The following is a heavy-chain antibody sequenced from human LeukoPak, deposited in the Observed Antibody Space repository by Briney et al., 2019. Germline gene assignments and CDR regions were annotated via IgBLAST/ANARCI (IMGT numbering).Heavy chain of an antibody. J-gene: IGHJ6*02. D-gene: IGHD2-15*01. Sequence: GGSLRLSCAASGFTFSSYWMSWVRQAPGKGLEWVANIKQDGSEKYYVDSVKGRFTISRDNAKNSLYLQMNSLRAEDTAIYYCVRDPSCSGGGCYYYYGMDVWGQGTTVTVSS. CDR2: IKQDGSEK. V-gene: IGHV3-7*01. CDR1: GFTFSSYW. CDR3: VRDPSCSGGGCYYYYGMDV.